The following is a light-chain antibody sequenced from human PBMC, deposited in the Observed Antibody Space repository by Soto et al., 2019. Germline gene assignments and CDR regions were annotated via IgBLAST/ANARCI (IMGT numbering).Light chain of an antibody. CDR2: AAS. Sequence: ALRMTQSPSSLSASTGVRVTITCRARQGISSYLAWYLQKPGKAPKLLIYAASTVTSGVPSRFSGSGSGTDFTLTISCLQSEDFATYYCQQYYSYPWTFGRGTKVEIK. J-gene: IGKJ1*01. V-gene: IGKV1-8*01. CDR1: QGISSY. CDR3: QQYYSYPWT.